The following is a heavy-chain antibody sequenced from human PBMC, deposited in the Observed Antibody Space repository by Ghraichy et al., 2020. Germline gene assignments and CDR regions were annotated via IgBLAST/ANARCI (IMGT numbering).Heavy chain of an antibody. Sequence: SGPTLVKPTQTLTLTCTFSGFSLTSGMCVSWIRQPPGKALEWLALIDWDDDKYYSTSLKTRLTISKDTSKNQVVLTMTNMDPVDTATYYCARTRYPRGYRYGYPDYWGQGTLVTVSS. D-gene: IGHD5-18*01. CDR2: IDWDDDK. CDR1: GFSLTSGMC. V-gene: IGHV2-70*01. J-gene: IGHJ4*02. CDR3: ARTRYPRGYRYGYPDY.